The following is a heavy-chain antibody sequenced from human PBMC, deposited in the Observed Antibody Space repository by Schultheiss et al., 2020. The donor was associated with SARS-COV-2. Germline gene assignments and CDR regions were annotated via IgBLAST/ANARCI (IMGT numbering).Heavy chain of an antibody. V-gene: IGHV3-48*03. CDR1: GFTFSSIE. Sequence: GGSLRLSCVGSGFTFSSIEMNWVRQAPGKGPEWVSYINCADNTKWYADSVKGRFTISRDNARNSLYLQMNSLRAEDTAVYYCAKRNYYYYHMDLWGKGTTVTVSS. CDR2: INCADNTK. CDR3: AKRNYYYYHMDL. J-gene: IGHJ6*03.